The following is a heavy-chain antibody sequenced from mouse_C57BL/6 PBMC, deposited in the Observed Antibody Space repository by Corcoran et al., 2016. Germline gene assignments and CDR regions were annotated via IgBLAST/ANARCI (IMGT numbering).Heavy chain of an antibody. CDR2: INTYSGVP. J-gene: IGHJ3*01. CDR3: ARRETAQASLVAY. V-gene: IGHV9-3*01. CDR1: GYTFTTYG. D-gene: IGHD3-2*02. Sequence: QIQLVQSRTELKKPGETVKISCKASGYTFTTYGISWVKQAPGKGLKWMGWINTYSGVPTYADDFKGRFAFSLETSASTAYLQINNLKNEDTATYFWARRETAQASLVAYWGQGTLVTVSA.